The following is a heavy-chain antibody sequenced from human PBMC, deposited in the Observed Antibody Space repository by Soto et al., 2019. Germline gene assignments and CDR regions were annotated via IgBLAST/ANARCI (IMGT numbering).Heavy chain of an antibody. CDR3: AGVNATAWGGF. Sequence: QLQLQESGPGLVKPSETTSLTCIVSGGSISSTNAYWGWIRQPPGMGLEWIGTINYGGTTYYNPSRSSRVTISVDTSKNQSSLRLSAVTDADKAVYDCAGVNATAWGGFWGRGTLVTVSS. D-gene: IGHD3-10*01. V-gene: IGHV4-39*05. J-gene: IGHJ4*02. CDR1: GGSISSTNAY. CDR2: INYGGTT.